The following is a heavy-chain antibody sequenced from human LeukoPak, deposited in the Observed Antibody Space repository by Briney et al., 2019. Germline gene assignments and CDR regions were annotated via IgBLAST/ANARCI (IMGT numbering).Heavy chain of an antibody. CDR1: GYSISSGYY. D-gene: IGHD3-22*01. V-gene: IGHV4-38-2*02. CDR3: AREVPHYYDSSGYYVDATYAFDI. J-gene: IGHJ3*02. Sequence: SETLSLTCTVSGYSISSGYYWGWIRQSPGKGLEWIGTIYHSGSTYYNPSLKSRVTISVDTSKNQFSLRLSSVTAADTAVYYCAREVPHYYDSSGYYVDATYAFDIWGQGTMVTVSS. CDR2: IYHSGST.